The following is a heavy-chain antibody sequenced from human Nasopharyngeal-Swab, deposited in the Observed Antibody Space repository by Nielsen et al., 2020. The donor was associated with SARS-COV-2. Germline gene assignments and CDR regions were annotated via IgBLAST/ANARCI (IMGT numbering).Heavy chain of an antibody. CDR3: ARDRYYYGSGRFDY. CDR1: GCTYRNYW. J-gene: IGHJ4*02. Sequence: GESPITPRPSPGCTYRNYWMSLVRQAPGKGLEWVANIKQHGSEKYYVDSVKDRFTISRDNAKNTLYLQMNSLRAGDTAVYYCARDRYYYGSGRFDYWGQGTLVTVSS. V-gene: IGHV3-7*01. CDR2: IKQHGSEK. D-gene: IGHD3-10*01.